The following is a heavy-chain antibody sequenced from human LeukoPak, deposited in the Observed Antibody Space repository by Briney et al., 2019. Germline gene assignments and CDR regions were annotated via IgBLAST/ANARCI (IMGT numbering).Heavy chain of an antibody. Sequence: GRSLRLSCAASGFTFSSYGMHWVRQAPGKGLEWVAVISYDGSKKYYADSVKGRFTISRDNVQNSLYLQMNSLRAEDSSVYYCARPTTVTTISADAFDIWGQGTMVTVSS. D-gene: IGHD4-17*01. CDR3: ARPTTVTTISADAFDI. J-gene: IGHJ3*02. V-gene: IGHV3-30*03. CDR2: ISYDGSKK. CDR1: GFTFSSYG.